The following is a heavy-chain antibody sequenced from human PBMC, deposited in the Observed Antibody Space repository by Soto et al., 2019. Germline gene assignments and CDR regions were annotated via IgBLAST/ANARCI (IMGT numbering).Heavy chain of an antibody. CDR1: GYTFNSFA. D-gene: IGHD2-15*01. V-gene: IGHV1-3*01. CDR3: AVGGGGTRY. CDR2: INPGDGYT. J-gene: IGHJ4*02. Sequence: QVQLVQSGAEVTKPGASVKVSCKTCGYTFNSFAIHWVRQAPGQGLEWMAWINPGDGYTRLLQKFQGRVTITRDTSATTAFMELNSLTSEDTAVFYCAVGGGGTRYWGQGTLVTVSS.